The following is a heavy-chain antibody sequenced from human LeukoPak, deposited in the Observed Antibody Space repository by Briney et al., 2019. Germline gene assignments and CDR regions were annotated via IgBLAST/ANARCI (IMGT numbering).Heavy chain of an antibody. V-gene: IGHV3-23*01. CDR3: AKDKVVVPAALVDY. D-gene: IGHD2-2*01. CDR1: GFTFSSDA. J-gene: IGHJ4*02. Sequence: PGRSLSPSCAASGFTFSSDAMGWVRQAPGKGLEWVSAISGSVGSTYYADSVKGRFTIPRDNSKNTLYLQMNSLRAEDTAVYYCAKDKVVVPAALVDYWGQGTRVTVSS. CDR2: ISGSVGST.